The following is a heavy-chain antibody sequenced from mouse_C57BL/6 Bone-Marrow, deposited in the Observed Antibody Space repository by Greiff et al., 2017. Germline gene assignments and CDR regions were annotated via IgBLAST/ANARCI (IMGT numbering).Heavy chain of an antibody. V-gene: IGHV1-55*01. CDR2: IYPGSGST. Sequence: QVQLQQPGAELVTPGASVKMSCKASGYTLTSYWITWVKQRPGQGLEWIGDIYPGSGSTNYNEKFKSKATLTVDTSSSTAYMQLSSLTSEDSAVYYCARPYYSNYWYFDVWGTGTTVTVSS. CDR3: ARPYYSNYWYFDV. D-gene: IGHD2-5*01. J-gene: IGHJ1*03. CDR1: GYTLTSYW.